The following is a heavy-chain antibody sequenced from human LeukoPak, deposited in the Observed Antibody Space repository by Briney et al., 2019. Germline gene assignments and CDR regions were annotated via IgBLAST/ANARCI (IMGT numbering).Heavy chain of an antibody. D-gene: IGHD2-21*01. Sequence: PSETLSLTCAVYGGSFSGYYWSWIRQPPGKGLEWIGEINHSGSTNYNPSLKSRVTISVDTSKNQFSLKLSSVTAADTAVYYCAREHQLASFDYWGQGTLVTVSS. V-gene: IGHV4-34*01. CDR2: INHSGST. CDR1: GGSFSGYY. J-gene: IGHJ4*02. CDR3: AREHQLASFDY.